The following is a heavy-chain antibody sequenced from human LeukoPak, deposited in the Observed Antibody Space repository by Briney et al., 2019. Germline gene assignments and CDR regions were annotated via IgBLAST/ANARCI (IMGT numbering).Heavy chain of an antibody. V-gene: IGHV3-30*02. CDR2: IRYDGSNK. Sequence: QPGGSLRLSCAASGFTFSSYGMHWVRQAPGKGLEWVAFIRYDGSNKYYADSVKGRFTISRDNSKNTLYLQMNSLRAEDTAVYYCANHPIFGVVTLDYWGQGTLVTVSS. D-gene: IGHD3-3*01. CDR1: GFTFSSYG. CDR3: ANHPIFGVVTLDY. J-gene: IGHJ4*02.